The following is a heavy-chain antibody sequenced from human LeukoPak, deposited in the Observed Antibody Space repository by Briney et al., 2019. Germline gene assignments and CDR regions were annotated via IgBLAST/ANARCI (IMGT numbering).Heavy chain of an antibody. V-gene: IGHV3-74*01. CDR3: ARDLGDNWNYLDY. CDR1: GFTFNSYW. D-gene: IGHD1-20*01. Sequence: GGSLRLSCAASGFTFNSYWFHWVRQAPGQGLVWVSRINSDGSTTSYADSVKGRFTISRDNAKNTLYLQMNSLRAEDTAVYYCARDLGDNWNYLDYWGQGTLVTVSS. J-gene: IGHJ4*02. CDR2: INSDGSTT.